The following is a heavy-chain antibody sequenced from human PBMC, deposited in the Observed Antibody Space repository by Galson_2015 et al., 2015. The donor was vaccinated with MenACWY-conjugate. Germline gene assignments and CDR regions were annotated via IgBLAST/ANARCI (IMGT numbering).Heavy chain of an antibody. CDR1: GFTFSSYS. J-gene: IGHJ6*03. CDR3: ARDASYYYYMDV. CDR2: ISSSSSYI. V-gene: IGHV3-21*01. Sequence: SLRLSCAASGFTFSSYSMNWVRQAPGKGLEWVSSISSSSSYIHYADSVKGRFTISRDNAKNSLYLQMNSLRAEDTAVYYCARDASYYYYMDVWGKGTTVTVSS.